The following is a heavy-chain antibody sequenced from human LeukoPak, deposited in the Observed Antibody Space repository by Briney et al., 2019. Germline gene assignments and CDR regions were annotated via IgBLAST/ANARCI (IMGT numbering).Heavy chain of an antibody. V-gene: IGHV4-39*07. CDR2: MFYSGHT. D-gene: IGHD5-18*01. Sequence: SETLSLTCIVSGDSISSSTHYWGWIRQPPGRGLEWIGSMFYSGHTYYNPSLKSRVTISVDTSKNQFSLKLSSVTAADTAVYYCRVDTPFFDYWGQGTLVTVSS. J-gene: IGHJ4*02. CDR1: GDSISSSTHY. CDR3: RVDTPFFDY.